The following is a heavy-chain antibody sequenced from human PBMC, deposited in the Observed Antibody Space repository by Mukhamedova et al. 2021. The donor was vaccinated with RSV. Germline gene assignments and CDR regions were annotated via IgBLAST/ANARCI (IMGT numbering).Heavy chain of an antibody. Sequence: ADSVKGRFTISRDISKNTLYLQMNSLRVEDTAVYYCATPPPVGAKGVGYFHHWGQGTLVTVSS. J-gene: IGHJ1*01. D-gene: IGHD1-26*01. CDR3: ATPPPVGAKGVGYFHH. V-gene: IGHV3-53*01.